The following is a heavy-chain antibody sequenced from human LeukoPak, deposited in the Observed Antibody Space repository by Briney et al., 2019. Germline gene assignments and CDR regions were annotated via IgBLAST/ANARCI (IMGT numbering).Heavy chain of an antibody. Sequence: PSETLSLTCTVSGGSISHYFWSWIRQPPGQGLEWVGYVYYRGNTIYSPSLRSRVTISVDSSKNESSLKMTSVTAADTAVYYCARHADIALYREGMDVWGKGTTVTVSS. J-gene: IGHJ6*04. D-gene: IGHD2-15*01. V-gene: IGHV4-59*01. CDR2: VYYRGNT. CDR3: ARHADIALYREGMDV. CDR1: GGSISHYF.